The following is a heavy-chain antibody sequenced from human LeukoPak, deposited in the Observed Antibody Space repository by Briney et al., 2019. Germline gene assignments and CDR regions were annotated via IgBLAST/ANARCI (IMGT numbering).Heavy chain of an antibody. V-gene: IGHV1-18*01. CDR2: ISAYNGNT. Sequence: GASVKVSCKASGYTFTSYGISWVRQAPGQGFERMGWISAYNGNTNYAQKLQGRVTMTTDTSTSTAYMELRSLRSDDTAVYYCARSESYYYYMDVWGKGTTVTVSS. J-gene: IGHJ6*03. CDR1: GYTFTSYG. CDR3: ARSESYYYYMDV.